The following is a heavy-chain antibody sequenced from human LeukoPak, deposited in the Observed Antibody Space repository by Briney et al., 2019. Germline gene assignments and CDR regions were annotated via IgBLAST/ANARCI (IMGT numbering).Heavy chain of an antibody. CDR1: GYSFTSYW. CDR2: IYPGDSDT. Sequence: EASLQISCKGSGYSFTSYWIGWVRQLPGKGLEWMGIIYPGDSDTRYSPSFQGPVTISADKSISTAYLQWSSLKASDTAMYYCARHSTLVAAAGQDYWGQGTLVTVSS. V-gene: IGHV5-51*01. CDR3: ARHSTLVAAAGQDY. D-gene: IGHD6-13*01. J-gene: IGHJ4*02.